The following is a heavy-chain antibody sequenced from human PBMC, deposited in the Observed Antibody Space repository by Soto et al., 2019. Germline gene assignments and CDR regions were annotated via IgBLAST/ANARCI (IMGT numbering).Heavy chain of an antibody. CDR2: ISAYNGNT. CDR3: ARDGNYYDSSGYYGQGWFDP. Sequence: GASVKVSCKASGYTFTSYGISWVRQAPGQGLEWMGWISAYNGNTNYAQRLQGRVTMTTDTSTSTAYMELRSLRSDDTAVYYCARDGNYYDSSGYYGQGWFDPWGQGTLVTVSS. CDR1: GYTFTSYG. D-gene: IGHD3-22*01. V-gene: IGHV1-18*01. J-gene: IGHJ5*02.